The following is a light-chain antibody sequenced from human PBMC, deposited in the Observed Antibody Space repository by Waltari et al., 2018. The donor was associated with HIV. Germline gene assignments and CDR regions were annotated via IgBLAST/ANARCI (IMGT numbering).Light chain of an antibody. J-gene: IGLJ2*01. CDR1: KLGDRY. Sequence: SYELTQPPSVSVSPGQTASITCSGDKLGDRYACWYYQKPGPSPVLVIYQDTKRPSGIPERFAGSNSGNTATLTISGTQAMDEADYYCQAWDSSTAVFGGGTKLTVL. V-gene: IGLV3-1*01. CDR3: QAWDSSTAV. CDR2: QDT.